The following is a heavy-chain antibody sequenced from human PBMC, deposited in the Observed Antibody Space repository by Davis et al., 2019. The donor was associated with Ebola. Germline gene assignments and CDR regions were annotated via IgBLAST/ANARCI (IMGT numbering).Heavy chain of an antibody. J-gene: IGHJ4*02. CDR1: GFTFSDYY. V-gene: IGHV3-11*01. CDR2: ISTSGSEI. D-gene: IGHD3-22*01. Sequence: PGGSLRLSCAASGFTFSDYYFSWIRQAPGKGLEWVASISTSGSEIYYSDSVKGRSTISRDNARNSLYLYMNGLRADDTAVYYCARMIIMVTLFDYWGQGVLVTVSS. CDR3: ARMIIMVTLFDY.